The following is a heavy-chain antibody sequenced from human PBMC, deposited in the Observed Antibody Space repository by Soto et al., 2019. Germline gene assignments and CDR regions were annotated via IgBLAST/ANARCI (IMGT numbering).Heavy chain of an antibody. CDR1: GGSISTSAYY. D-gene: IGHD4-17*01. J-gene: IGHJ6*02. CDR3: EGPAYGGNIGAMDV. CDR2: ISYSGST. V-gene: IGHV4-39*02. Sequence: PSETLSLTCTVSGGSISTSAYYWGWIRQPPGKGLEWIESISYSGSTSYNASLQSRVTISVDKSKNLLSLKLISVTAADTAVYFCEGPAYGGNIGAMDVWGQGTTVTVSS.